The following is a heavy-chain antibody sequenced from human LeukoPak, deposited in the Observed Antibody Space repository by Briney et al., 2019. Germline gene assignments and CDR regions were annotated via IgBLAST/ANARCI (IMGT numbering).Heavy chain of an antibody. CDR3: AKVSSSSCYGWNDY. J-gene: IGHJ4*02. CDR1: GFTFSNYG. V-gene: IGHV3-23*01. D-gene: IGHD2-2*01. Sequence: PGGSLRLSCAASGFTFSNYGMSWVRQPPGKGLQWVSVISHSGVNTYYADSVKGRFTISRDSSKNTLFLQMNSLRAEDTAVYYCAKVSSSSCYGWNDYWGQGTLVTVSS. CDR2: ISHSGVNT.